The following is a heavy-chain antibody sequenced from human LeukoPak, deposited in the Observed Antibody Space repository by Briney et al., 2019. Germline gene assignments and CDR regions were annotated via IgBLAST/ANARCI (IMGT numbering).Heavy chain of an antibody. D-gene: IGHD6-19*01. CDR2: TNPSGGST. CDR3: ARHPEVAGNCFDP. CDR1: GYTFPRYY. J-gene: IGHJ5*02. V-gene: IGHV1-46*04. Sequence: ASVKVSCKAFGYTFPRYYMHWVRQAPGQGLEWMGITNPSGGSTNYAHKLQGRVSMTSDTSTSTVYMELSSLRSEDTAVYYCARHPEVAGNCFDPWGQGILVTVSS.